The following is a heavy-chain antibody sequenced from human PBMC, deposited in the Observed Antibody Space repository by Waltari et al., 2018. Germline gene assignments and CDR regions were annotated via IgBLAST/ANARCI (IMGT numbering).Heavy chain of an antibody. V-gene: IGHV4-4*07. CDR2: VDSSGST. Sequence: QVQLQESGPGLLKPSETLSLSCTVFGDSINNRYWSWIRKPAGKRLEWIGRVDSSGSTNYNPSLRSRVTMSVDASRNQFSLHLRSVDAADTAVYYCARDVGPLGTATYWGTLDVWGLGTVVTVSS. CDR1: GDSINNRY. CDR3: ARDVGPLGTATYWGTLDV. D-gene: IGHD7-27*01. J-gene: IGHJ3*01.